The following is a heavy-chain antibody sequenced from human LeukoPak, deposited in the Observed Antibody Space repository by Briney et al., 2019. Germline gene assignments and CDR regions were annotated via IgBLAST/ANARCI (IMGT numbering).Heavy chain of an antibody. D-gene: IGHD3-16*01. CDR3: ARDYTPGWGTYFDY. J-gene: IGHJ4*02. CDR2: IYTSGIT. CDR1: GASISTYY. Sequence: SETLSLTCTVSGASISTYYWSWIRLPAGKGLEWIGRIYTSGITIYNPSRNSRVTISVDKSTNQFSLELSSVTAADTAVYYCARDYTPGWGTYFDYWGQGILVTVSS. V-gene: IGHV4-4*07.